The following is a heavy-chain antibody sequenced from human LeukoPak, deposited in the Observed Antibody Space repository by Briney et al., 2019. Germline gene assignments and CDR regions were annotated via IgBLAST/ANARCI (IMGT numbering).Heavy chain of an antibody. D-gene: IGHD3-10*01. CDR2: IGGSGDNT. CDR3: VKEQCWGYYRTADY. J-gene: IGHJ4*02. CDR1: GVRLTTYA. Sequence: GGSLRLSCVASGVRLTTYAMSWVRQTPGKGLEWVSTIGGSGDNTWYADSVKGRFTISRDNSKSTLNLQMNSLGAEDTAVYYCVKEQCWGYYRTADYWGQGTLVTVSS. V-gene: IGHV3-23*01.